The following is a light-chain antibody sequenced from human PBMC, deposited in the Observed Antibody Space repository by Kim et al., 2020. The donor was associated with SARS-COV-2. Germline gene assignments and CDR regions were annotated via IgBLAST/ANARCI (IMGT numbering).Light chain of an antibody. V-gene: IGKV4-1*01. CDR1: QSVLHSSNNKNY. J-gene: IGKJ2*01. Sequence: RATINCKSSQSVLHSSNNKNYLAWYQQKPGQPPTLLIYWASTRESGVPDRFSGSGSGTDFTLTISNLQAEDVAVYYCQQYDSAPQTFGQGTKLEI. CDR3: QQYDSAPQT. CDR2: WAS.